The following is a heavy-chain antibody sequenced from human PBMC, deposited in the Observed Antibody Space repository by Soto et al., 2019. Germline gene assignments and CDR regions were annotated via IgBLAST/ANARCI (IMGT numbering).Heavy chain of an antibody. CDR1: GFTFSDYY. CDR2: ISSSSSYT. CDR3: ATLSSGIGSNIDN. D-gene: IGHD1-26*01. Sequence: GSLRLSCTASGFTFSDYYMSWSRQAPGKGLEWVAYISSSSSYTNYADSVKGRFTISRDNAKNSLYLQMNSLRVEDTAVYYCATLSSGIGSNIDNWGQGTLVTVSS. V-gene: IGHV3-11*06. J-gene: IGHJ4*02.